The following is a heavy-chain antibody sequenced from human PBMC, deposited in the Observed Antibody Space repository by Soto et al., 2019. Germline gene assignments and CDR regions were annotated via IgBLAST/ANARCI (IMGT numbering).Heavy chain of an antibody. J-gene: IGHJ4*02. V-gene: IGHV3-30*18. D-gene: IGHD6-13*01. CDR1: GFTFSSYG. CDR3: AKECTSSSCPTQDLAG. Sequence: QVQLVESGGGVVQPGRSLRLSCAASGFTFSSYGMHWVRQAPGKGLEWVAVISYDGSNKYYADSVKGRFTISRDNSKNTLYLQMNSLRAEDTAVYYCAKECTSSSCPTQDLAGWGQGTLVTVSS. CDR2: ISYDGSNK.